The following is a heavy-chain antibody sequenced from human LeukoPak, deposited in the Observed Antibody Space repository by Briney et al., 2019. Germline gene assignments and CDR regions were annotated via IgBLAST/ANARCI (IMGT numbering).Heavy chain of an antibody. J-gene: IGHJ4*02. Sequence: SETLSLTCTVSGGSISSYYWSWIRQPPGKGLEWIGYIYYSGSTNYNPSLKSRVTISVDTSKNQFSLKLSSVTAADTAVYYCARHSSCGGDCYLYYFDYWGQGTLVTVSS. CDR3: ARHSSCGGDCYLYYFDY. CDR1: GGSISSYY. D-gene: IGHD2-21*02. CDR2: IYYSGST. V-gene: IGHV4-59*08.